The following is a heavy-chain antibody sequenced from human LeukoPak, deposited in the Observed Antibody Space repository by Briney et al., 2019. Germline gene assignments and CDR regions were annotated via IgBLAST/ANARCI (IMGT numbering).Heavy chain of an antibody. V-gene: IGHV3-21*01. CDR3: ARGDYYDSSGYQYYFDY. CDR2: ISSSSSYI. Sequence: GGSLRLSCAASGFTFSSYSMNWVRQAPGKGLEWVSSISSSSSYIYYADSVKGRFTISRDNAKNPLYLQMNSLRAEDTAVYYCARGDYYDSSGYQYYFDYWGQGTLVTVSS. D-gene: IGHD3-22*01. CDR1: GFTFSSYS. J-gene: IGHJ4*02.